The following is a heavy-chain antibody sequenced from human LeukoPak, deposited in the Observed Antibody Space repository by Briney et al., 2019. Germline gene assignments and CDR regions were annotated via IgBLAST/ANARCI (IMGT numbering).Heavy chain of an antibody. CDR3: ARTYSGNYIDY. Sequence: ASVKVSCKASGYTFTSYDINGGRQATGQGLEWRGGMSTNSGNTGYAQKFQGRVTMTRNTYISTAYMELSSLRSEGTAVYYCARTYSGNYIDYCGQGPLVTVSS. D-gene: IGHD1-26*01. V-gene: IGHV1-8*01. J-gene: IGHJ4*02. CDR1: GYTFTSYD. CDR2: MSTNSGNT.